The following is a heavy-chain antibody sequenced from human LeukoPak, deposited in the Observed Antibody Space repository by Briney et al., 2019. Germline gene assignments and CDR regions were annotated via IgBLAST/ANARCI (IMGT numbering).Heavy chain of an antibody. CDR2: INPNSGGT. J-gene: IGHJ1*01. Sequence: ASVKVSCKASGYTFTGYYMHWVRQAPGQGLEWMGWINPNSGGTNYAQKFQGWVTMTRDTSISTAYMELSRLRSDDTAVYYCARGGGIAAAGTEIQYFQHWCQGTLVTVSS. CDR3: ARGGGIAAAGTEIQYFQH. CDR1: GYTFTGYY. D-gene: IGHD6-13*01. V-gene: IGHV1-2*04.